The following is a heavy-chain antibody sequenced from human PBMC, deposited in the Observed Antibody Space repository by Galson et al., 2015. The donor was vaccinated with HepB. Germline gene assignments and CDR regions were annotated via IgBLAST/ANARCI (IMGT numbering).Heavy chain of an antibody. Sequence: PALVKPTQTLTLTCTFSGFSLSTSGMCVSWIRQPPGKALEWLALIDWDDDKYYSTSLKSRLTITKDTSKNQVVLTMTNMDPVDTATYYCAHRRSEALRFVGAFDIWGQGTMVTVSS. CDR1: GFSLSTSGMC. CDR3: AHRRSEALRFVGAFDI. D-gene: IGHD3-10*01. CDR2: IDWDDDK. V-gene: IGHV2-70*12. J-gene: IGHJ3*02.